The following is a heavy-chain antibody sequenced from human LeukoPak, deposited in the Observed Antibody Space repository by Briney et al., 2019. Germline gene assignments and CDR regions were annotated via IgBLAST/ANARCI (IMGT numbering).Heavy chain of an antibody. CDR2: INPNSGGK. CDR1: GYTFTGYY. J-gene: IGHJ4*02. CDR3: ARSGSGYYYPPYDY. Sequence: GASVKVSCKASGYTFTGYYMHWGRQAPGQGLEWMGWINPNSGGKNYAQKFQGRVTMTRDTSISTASMELSRLRSDDTAVYYCARSGSGYYYPPYDYWGQGTLVTVSS. V-gene: IGHV1-2*02. D-gene: IGHD3-22*01.